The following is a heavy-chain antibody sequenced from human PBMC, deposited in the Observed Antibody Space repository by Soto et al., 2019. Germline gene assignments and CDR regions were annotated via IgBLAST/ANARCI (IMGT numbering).Heavy chain of an antibody. J-gene: IGHJ4*02. CDR3: ARHYRGYFDY. CDR1: GGSISSYY. V-gene: IGHV4-59*08. CDR2: IYYSGST. Sequence: SETLSLTCTVSGGSISSYYWSWIRQPPGKGLEWIGYIYYSGSTYYNPSLKSRVTISVDTSKNQFSLKLSSVTAADTAVYYCARHYRGYFDYWGQGTLVTVSS. D-gene: IGHD1-26*01.